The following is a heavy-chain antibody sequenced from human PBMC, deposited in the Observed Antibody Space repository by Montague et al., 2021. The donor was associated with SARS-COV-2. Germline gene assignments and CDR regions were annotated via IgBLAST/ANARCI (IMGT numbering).Heavy chain of an antibody. Sequence: RRLSFAASGFPFSSYSMNWFRQAPGKGLEWVSYISTSSSTIYYADSVKGRFTISRDNAKNSLYLQMNSLRDEDTAVYYCARDLGLVPAMVYYYYYGMDVWGQGTTVTVSS. CDR2: ISTSSSTI. CDR1: GFPFSSYS. CDR3: ARDLGLVPAMVYYYYYGMDV. D-gene: IGHD5-18*01. V-gene: IGHV3-48*02. J-gene: IGHJ6*02.